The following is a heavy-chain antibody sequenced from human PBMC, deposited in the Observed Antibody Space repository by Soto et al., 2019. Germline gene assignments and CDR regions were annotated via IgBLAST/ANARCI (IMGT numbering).Heavy chain of an antibody. D-gene: IGHD3-10*01. CDR3: AFGDLEDYYYGMDV. V-gene: IGHV5-10-1*01. CDR1: GYSFTSYW. Sequence: GESLKISCKGSGYSFTSYWISWVRQMPGKGLEWMGRIDPSDSYTNYSPSFQGHVTISADKSISTAYLQWSSLKASDTAMYYCAFGDLEDYYYGMDVWGQGTTVTVYS. J-gene: IGHJ6*02. CDR2: IDPSDSYT.